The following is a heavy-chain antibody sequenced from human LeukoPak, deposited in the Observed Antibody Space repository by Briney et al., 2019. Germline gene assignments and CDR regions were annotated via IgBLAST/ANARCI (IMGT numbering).Heavy chain of an antibody. Sequence: GASVKVSCKASGYTFTSYGISWVRQAPGQGLEWMGWISAYNGNTNYAQKLQGRVTMTTDTSTSTAYMELRSLRSDDTAVYYCARGGDIVVVQAPSWFDPWDQGTLVTVSS. D-gene: IGHD2-2*01. V-gene: IGHV1-18*01. CDR1: GYTFTSYG. CDR3: ARGGDIVVVQAPSWFDP. CDR2: ISAYNGNT. J-gene: IGHJ5*02.